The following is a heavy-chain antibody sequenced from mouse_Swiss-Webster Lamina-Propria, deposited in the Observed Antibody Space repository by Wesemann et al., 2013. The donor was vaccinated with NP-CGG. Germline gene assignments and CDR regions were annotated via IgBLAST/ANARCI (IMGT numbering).Heavy chain of an antibody. CDR2: ISYSGST. D-gene: IGHD1-1*01. CDR1: GYSITSDYA. Sequence: DVQLQESGPGLVKPSQSLSLTCTVTGYSITSDYAWNWIRLVSKENKLEWMGYISYSGSTSYNPSLKSRISITRDTSKNQFFLQLNSVTTEDTATYYCASYYAYFDYWGQGTTLTVSS. J-gene: IGHJ2*01. CDR3: ASYYAYFDY. V-gene: IGHV3-2*02.